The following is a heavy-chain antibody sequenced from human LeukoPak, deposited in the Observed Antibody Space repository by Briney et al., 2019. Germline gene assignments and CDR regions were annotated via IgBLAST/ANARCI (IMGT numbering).Heavy chain of an antibody. D-gene: IGHD1-26*01. CDR3: AREYGATGYYYYGMDV. V-gene: IGHV3-33*01. Sequence: PGGSLRLSCAASGFAFSSYGMHWVRQAPGKGLEWVAVIWYDGSNKYYADSVKGRFTISRDNSKNTLYLQMNSLRAEDTAVYYCAREYGATGYYYYGMDVWGQGTTVTVSS. J-gene: IGHJ6*02. CDR1: GFAFSSYG. CDR2: IWYDGSNK.